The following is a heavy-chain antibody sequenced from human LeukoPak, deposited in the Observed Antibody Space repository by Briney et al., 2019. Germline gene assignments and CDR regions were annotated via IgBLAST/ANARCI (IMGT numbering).Heavy chain of an antibody. J-gene: IGHJ6*03. D-gene: IGHD2-21*01. CDR1: QFTFSRFA. V-gene: IGHV3-23*01. Sequence: GGSLRLSCEASQFTFSRFAMSWIRQAPGTGLEWVSTLSGSGTATYYADSVKGRFTTSRDNSKDTLYLQMDNLRADDTAVYYCAKHLGSHSFLFYYMDVWGTGTSVIVSS. CDR3: AKHLGSHSFLFYYMDV. CDR2: LSGSGTAT.